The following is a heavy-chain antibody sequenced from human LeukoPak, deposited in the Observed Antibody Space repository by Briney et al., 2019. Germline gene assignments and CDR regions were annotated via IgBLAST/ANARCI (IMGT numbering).Heavy chain of an antibody. Sequence: SETLSLTCTVSGGSISSSSYYWGWIRQPPGKGLEWIGSIYYSGSTYYNPSLKSRVTISVDTSKNQFSLKLSSVTAADTAVYYCARSLQLRFYYYYYMDVWGKGTTVTVSS. CDR2: IYYSGST. CDR1: GGSISSSSYY. D-gene: IGHD3-16*01. V-gene: IGHV4-39*01. J-gene: IGHJ6*03. CDR3: ARSLQLRFYYYYYMDV.